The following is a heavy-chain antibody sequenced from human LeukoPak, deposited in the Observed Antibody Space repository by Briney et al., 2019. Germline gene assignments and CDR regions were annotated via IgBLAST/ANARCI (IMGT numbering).Heavy chain of an antibody. V-gene: IGHV3-20*04. CDR3: ARALFRSHVAVAGTSWYFDY. Sequence: PGGSLRLSCAASGFTFDDYGMSWVRQAPGKGLEWVSGSNWNGGSTGYADSVKGRFTISRDNAKNSLYLQMNSLRAEDTAVYYCARALFRSHVAVAGTSWYFDYWGQGTLVTVSS. CDR1: GFTFDDYG. D-gene: IGHD6-19*01. CDR2: SNWNGGST. J-gene: IGHJ4*02.